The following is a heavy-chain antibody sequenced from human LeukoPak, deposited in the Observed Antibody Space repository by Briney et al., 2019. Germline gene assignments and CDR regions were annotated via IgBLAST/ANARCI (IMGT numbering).Heavy chain of an antibody. J-gene: IGHJ6*02. CDR3: ARAGEYYYYYGMDV. D-gene: IGHD3-10*01. V-gene: IGHV3-21*01. Sequence: PGGSLRLSCAASGFTFSSYSMNWVRQAPGKGLEWVSSISSSSSYIYYADSVKGRFTISRDNAKNSLYLQMNSLRAEDTAVYYCARAGEYYYYYGMDVWGQGTTVTVSS. CDR2: ISSSSSYI. CDR1: GFTFSSYS.